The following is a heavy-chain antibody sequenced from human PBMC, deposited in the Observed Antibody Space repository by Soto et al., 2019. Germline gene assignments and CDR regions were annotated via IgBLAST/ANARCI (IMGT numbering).Heavy chain of an antibody. CDR3: ARIAAAGLDY. D-gene: IGHD6-13*01. V-gene: IGHV4-34*01. Sequence: SETLSLTCAVYGGSFSGYYWSWIRQPPGKGLEWIGEINHSGSTNYNPSLKSRVTISVDTSKNQFSLKLLSVTAADTAVYYCARIAAAGLDYWGQGTLVTVS. CDR1: GGSFSGYY. J-gene: IGHJ4*02. CDR2: INHSGST.